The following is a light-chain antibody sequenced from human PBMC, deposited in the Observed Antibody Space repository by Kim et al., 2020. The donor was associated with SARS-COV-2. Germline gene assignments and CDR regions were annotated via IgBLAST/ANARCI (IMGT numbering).Light chain of an antibody. Sequence: SASGGDRVTITCRATQSVSINLNWYQQRPGKAPRLLIYGASTLQSGVPSRFSGSGSGTGFTLTISSLQPEDFAIYYCQQTFSTQYSFGQGTKLEI. CDR1: QSVSIN. CDR2: GAS. V-gene: IGKV1-39*01. CDR3: QQTFSTQYS. J-gene: IGKJ2*03.